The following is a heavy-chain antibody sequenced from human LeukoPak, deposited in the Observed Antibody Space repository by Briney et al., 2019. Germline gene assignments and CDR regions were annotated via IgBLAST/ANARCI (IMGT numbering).Heavy chain of an antibody. Sequence: ASVKVSCKASGYTFTGYYMHWVRQAPGQGLEWMGWINPNSGGTNYAQKFQGRVTMTRDTSISTAYMELSRLRSDDTAVYYCAKVYSSSWEVGDYWGQGTLVTVSS. J-gene: IGHJ4*02. CDR2: INPNSGGT. CDR1: GYTFTGYY. V-gene: IGHV1-2*02. CDR3: AKVYSSSWEVGDY. D-gene: IGHD6-13*01.